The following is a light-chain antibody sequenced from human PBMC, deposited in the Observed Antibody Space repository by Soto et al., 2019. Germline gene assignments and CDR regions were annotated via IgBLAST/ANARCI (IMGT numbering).Light chain of an antibody. V-gene: IGLV1-44*01. Sequence: QSVLTQPPSASGTPGQRVTISCSGSSSNIGSNTVNWYQQLPGTAPKLLIYINNQRPSGVPDQFSGSKSGTSASLAIIGLQSADEADYYCSAWDDSLNGVVFGGGTKLTVL. CDR3: SAWDDSLNGVV. CDR1: SSNIGSNT. J-gene: IGLJ2*01. CDR2: INN.